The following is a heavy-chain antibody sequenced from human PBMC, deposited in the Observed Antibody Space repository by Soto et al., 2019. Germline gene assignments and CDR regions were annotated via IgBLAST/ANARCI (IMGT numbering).Heavy chain of an antibody. D-gene: IGHD2-2*02. V-gene: IGHV4-59*01. CDR3: AINPAVPNTIRSRYFFEY. Sequence: SETLSLTCTVSGGSISSYYWSWIRQPPGKGLEWIGYLYYSGITNYNPSLKSRVTISVDLSKNRFSLRLSSVTTADTALYYCAINPAVPNTIRSRYFFEYWGQGTLV. CDR1: GGSISSYY. CDR2: LYYSGIT. J-gene: IGHJ4*02.